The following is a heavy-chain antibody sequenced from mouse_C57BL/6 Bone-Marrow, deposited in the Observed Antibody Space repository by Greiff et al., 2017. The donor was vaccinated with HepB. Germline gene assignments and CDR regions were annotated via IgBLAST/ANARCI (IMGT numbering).Heavy chain of an antibody. J-gene: IGHJ1*03. Sequence: VLLQQSGAELVRPGASVKLSCTASGFNIKDDYMHWVKQRPEQGLEWIGWIDPENGDTEYASKFQGKATITADTSSNTAYLQLSSLTSEDTAVYYCTKTTVVADYWYFDVWGTGTTVTVSS. CDR1: GFNIKDDY. CDR2: IDPENGDT. CDR3: TKTTVVADYWYFDV. D-gene: IGHD1-1*01. V-gene: IGHV14-4*01.